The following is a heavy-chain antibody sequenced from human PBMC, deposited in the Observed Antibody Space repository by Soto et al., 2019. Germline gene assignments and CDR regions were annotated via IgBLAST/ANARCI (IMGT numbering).Heavy chain of an antibody. CDR2: ISGSGGST. Sequence: GGSLRLSCAASGFTFSSYAMSWVRQAPGKGLEWVSAISGSGGSTYHADSVKGRFTISRDNSKNTLYLQMNSLRAEDTAVYYCAKDPVAVAQPPYYYYGMDVWGQGTTVTVSS. J-gene: IGHJ6*02. D-gene: IGHD6-19*01. CDR3: AKDPVAVAQPPYYYYGMDV. V-gene: IGHV3-23*01. CDR1: GFTFSSYA.